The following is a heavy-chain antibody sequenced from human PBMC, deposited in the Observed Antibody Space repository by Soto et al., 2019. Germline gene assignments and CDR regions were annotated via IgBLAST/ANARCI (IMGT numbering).Heavy chain of an antibody. CDR3: ARERTYYYGSGGYYHGMDV. CDR2: INPSGGST. D-gene: IGHD3-10*01. V-gene: IGHV1-46*03. CDR1: GYTFTSYY. Sequence: ASAQVSFNASGYTFTSYYMFLVRQSPGQRLEWMGIINPSGGSTSNKQKFQGRVTKTRDTATSTVYMELSRLRSEDTAVYYCARERTYYYGSGGYYHGMDVWGQGTTVTVS. J-gene: IGHJ6*02.